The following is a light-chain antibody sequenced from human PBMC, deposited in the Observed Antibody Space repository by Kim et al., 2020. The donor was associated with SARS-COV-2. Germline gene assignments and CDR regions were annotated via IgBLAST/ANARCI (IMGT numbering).Light chain of an antibody. V-gene: IGKV3-11*01. CDR3: QQRSDWPLT. CDR2: KAS. J-gene: IGKJ4*01. Sequence: FPGDTPTLSCRPGRSVGRFLAAYQHSTGPVPRLPISKASTTATGVPDRFSGSGSGTDFALSIKNLGPEDFTVYFCQQRSDWPLTFGGGTKVDIK. CDR1: RSVGRF.